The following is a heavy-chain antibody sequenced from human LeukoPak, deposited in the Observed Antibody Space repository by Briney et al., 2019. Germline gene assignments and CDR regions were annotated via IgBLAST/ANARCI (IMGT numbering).Heavy chain of an antibody. CDR3: ARRGRQWLVRDRFWFDY. CDR1: GGSFSSSTYY. CDR2: INHSGST. D-gene: IGHD6-19*01. Sequence: SETLSLTCTVSGGSFSSSTYYWGWIRQPPWKGLEWIGEINHSGSTNYNPSLKSRVTISVDTSKNQFSLKLSSVTAADTAVYYCARRGRQWLVRDRFWFDYWGQGTLVTVSS. V-gene: IGHV4-39*07. J-gene: IGHJ4*02.